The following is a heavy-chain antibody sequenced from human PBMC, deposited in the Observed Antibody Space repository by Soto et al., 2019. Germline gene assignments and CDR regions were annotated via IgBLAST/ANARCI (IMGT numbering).Heavy chain of an antibody. CDR1: GYTFTGYY. J-gene: IGHJ6*02. V-gene: IGHV1-2*04. CDR2: INPNSGGT. D-gene: IGHD6-13*01. CDR3: ARDSRGSSRWTNYYYYGMDV. Sequence: ASVKVSCKASGYTFTGYYMHWVRQAPGQGLEWMGWINPNSGGTNYAQKFQGWVTMTRDTSISTAYMELSRLRSDDTAVCYCARDSRGSSRWTNYYYYGMDVWGQGTTVTVSS.